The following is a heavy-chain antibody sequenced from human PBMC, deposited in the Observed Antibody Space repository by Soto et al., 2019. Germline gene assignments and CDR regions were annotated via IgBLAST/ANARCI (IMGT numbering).Heavy chain of an antibody. J-gene: IGHJ6*02. V-gene: IGHV1-3*01. CDR1: GYTFTSYA. Sequence: ASVKVSCKASGYTFTSYAMHWVRQAPGQRLEWMGWINAGNGNTKYSQKFQGRVTITRDTSASTAYMELSSLRSEDTAVYYCARDRLLGYCSSTSCYGPAIFYYYGMDGWGQGTTVTVSS. D-gene: IGHD2-2*01. CDR3: ARDRLLGYCSSTSCYGPAIFYYYGMDG. CDR2: INAGNGNT.